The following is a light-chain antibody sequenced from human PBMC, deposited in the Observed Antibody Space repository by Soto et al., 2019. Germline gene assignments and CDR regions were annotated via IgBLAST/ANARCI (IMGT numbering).Light chain of an antibody. J-gene: IGKJ2*02. V-gene: IGKV3-20*01. CDR3: QQRGT. CDR2: GAS. Sequence: EIVLTQSPGTLSLSPGERATPSCRASQSVSASFLAWYQQKPGQAPRLLIYGASSRATGIPDRFSGSGSGTDFTLTISRLEPEDAAVYYCQQRGTFGQGTKLEIK. CDR1: QSVSASF.